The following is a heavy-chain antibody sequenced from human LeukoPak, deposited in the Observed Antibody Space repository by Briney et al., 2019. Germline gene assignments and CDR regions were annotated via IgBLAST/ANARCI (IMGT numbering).Heavy chain of an antibody. Sequence: SETLSLTCAVYGGSFSGYYWSWIRQPPGKGLEWIGEINHSGSTNYNPSLKSRVTISVDTSKNQFSLKLSSVTAADTAVYYCARHRDSSGYFQVMEAFDIWGQGTMVTVSS. V-gene: IGHV4-34*01. J-gene: IGHJ3*02. D-gene: IGHD3-22*01. CDR3: ARHRDSSGYFQVMEAFDI. CDR1: GGSFSGYY. CDR2: INHSGST.